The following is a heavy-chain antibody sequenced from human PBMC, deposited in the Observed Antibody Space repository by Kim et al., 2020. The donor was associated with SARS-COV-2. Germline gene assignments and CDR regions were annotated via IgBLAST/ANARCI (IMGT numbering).Heavy chain of an antibody. CDR1: GFTFSTYG. V-gene: IGHV3-30*18. D-gene: IGHD4-17*01. J-gene: IGHJ4*02. Sequence: GGSLRLSCAVSGFTFSTYGMHWVRQAPGKGLEWVAVISKDGSSKYYADSVKGRFTISRDNSKITLYLQMNSLRAEDTAVYYCAKDRGYTYGYISQTPTYYFAYGGQGTLVTLSS. CDR3: AKDRGYTYGYISQTPTYYFAY. CDR2: ISKDGSSK.